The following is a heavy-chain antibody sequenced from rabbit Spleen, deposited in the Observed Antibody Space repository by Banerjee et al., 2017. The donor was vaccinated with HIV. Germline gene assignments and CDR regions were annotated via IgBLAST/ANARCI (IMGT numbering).Heavy chain of an antibody. D-gene: IGHD6-1*01. J-gene: IGHJ4*01. CDR1: GFDFSTYS. Sequence: QEQLVESGGGLVQPGGSLTLSCNASGFDFSTYSMSWVRQAPGKGLEWIGYIVPIFGVTYYANWVNGRFTISSHDAQNTLYLQLNSLTAADTATYFCVREAGYASYGDGNLWGPGTLVTV. CDR2: IVPIFGVT. V-gene: IGHV1S47*01. CDR3: VREAGYASYGDGNL.